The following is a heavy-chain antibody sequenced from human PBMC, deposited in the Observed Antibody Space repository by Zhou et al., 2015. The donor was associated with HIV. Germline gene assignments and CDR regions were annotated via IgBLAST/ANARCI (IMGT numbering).Heavy chain of an antibody. V-gene: IGHV1-69*02. CDR1: GGTFSSYT. Sequence: QVQLVQSGAEVKKPGSSVKVSCKASGGTFSSYTISWVRQAPGQGLEWMGRIIPILGIANYAQKFQGRVTITADKSTSTAYMELSSLRSEDTAVYYCARFSPNYYDSSGSRSFDYWGQGTPVTVSS. CDR2: IIPILGIA. CDR3: ARFSPNYYDSSGSRSFDY. D-gene: IGHD3-22*01. J-gene: IGHJ4*02.